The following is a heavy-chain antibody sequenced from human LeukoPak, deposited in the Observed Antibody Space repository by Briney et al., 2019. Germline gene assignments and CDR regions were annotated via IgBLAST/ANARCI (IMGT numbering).Heavy chain of an antibody. CDR3: AKILPDTVTADY. V-gene: IGHV3-30*18. J-gene: IGHJ4*02. CDR2: ISYDGSNK. D-gene: IGHD4-11*01. CDR1: GFTFSSYG. Sequence: GGSLRLSCAASGFTFSSYGMYWVRQAPGKGLEWVAVISYDGSNKYYADSVKGRFIISRDNSKNTLYLQMNSLRAEDTAVYYCAKILPDTVTADYWGQGTLVTVSS.